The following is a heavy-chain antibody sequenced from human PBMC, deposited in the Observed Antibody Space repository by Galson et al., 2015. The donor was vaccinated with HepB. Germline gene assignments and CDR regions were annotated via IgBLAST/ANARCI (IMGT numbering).Heavy chain of an antibody. CDR3: AKEDNIVVVGAFHI. V-gene: IGHV3-23*01. D-gene: IGHD2-15*01. CDR1: GFTFSSYA. J-gene: IGHJ3*02. CDR2: IGGSGGNT. Sequence: LRLSCAASGFTFSSYAMSWVRQAPGKGLEWVSAIGGSGGNTFYADSVKGRFTISRDNSKNTLYLQMNSLRGEDTAVYYCAKEDNIVVVGAFHIWGQGTMVTVSS.